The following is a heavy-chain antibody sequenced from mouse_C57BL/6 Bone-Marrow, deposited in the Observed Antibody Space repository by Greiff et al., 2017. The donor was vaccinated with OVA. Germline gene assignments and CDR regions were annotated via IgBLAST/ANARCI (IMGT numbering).Heavy chain of an antibody. D-gene: IGHD1-1*01. J-gene: IGHJ1*03. Sequence: EVQLQQSGPELVKPGDSVKISCKASGYSFTGYFMNWVMQSHGKSLEWIGRINPYNGDTFYNQKFKGKATLTVDKSSSTAHMELRSLTSEDSAVYCCATGSSSYWYFDVWGTGTTVTVSS. V-gene: IGHV1-20*01. CDR1: GYSFTGYF. CDR3: ATGSSSYWYFDV. CDR2: INPYNGDT.